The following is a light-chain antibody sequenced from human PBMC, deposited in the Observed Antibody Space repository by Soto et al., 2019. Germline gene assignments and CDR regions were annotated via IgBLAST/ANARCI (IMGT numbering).Light chain of an antibody. CDR2: GAS. CDR3: QQYGSSPGT. Sequence: EIVWTQSPGTLSLTQGERATLSCMAIQTVSSSYLAWYQQKPGQAPRLLIYGASSRATGIPDRFSGSGSGTDFTLTISRLEPEDFAVYYCQQYGSSPGTFGQGTKVDIK. CDR1: QTVSSSY. J-gene: IGKJ1*01. V-gene: IGKV3-20*01.